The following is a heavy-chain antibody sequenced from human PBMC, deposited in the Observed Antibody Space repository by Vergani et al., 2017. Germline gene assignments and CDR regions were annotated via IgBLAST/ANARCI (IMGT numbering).Heavy chain of an antibody. D-gene: IGHD6-19*01. J-gene: IGHJ6*03. CDR3: ARGQRYSSGWYVYRSTRNYYYYMDV. Sequence: QVQLVESGGGVVQPGRSLRLSCAASGFTFSSYAMHWVRQAPGKGLEWVAVISYDGSNKYYADSVKGRFTISRDNAKNSLSLQMNSLRAEDTAVYYCARGQRYSSGWYVYRSTRNYYYYMDVWGKGTTVTVSS. V-gene: IGHV3-30*07. CDR2: ISYDGSNK. CDR1: GFTFSSYA.